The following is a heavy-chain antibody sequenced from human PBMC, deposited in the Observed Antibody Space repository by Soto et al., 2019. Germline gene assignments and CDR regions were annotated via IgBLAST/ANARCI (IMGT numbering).Heavy chain of an antibody. CDR3: ARASVSGRRFDY. CDR2: INPSGGST. D-gene: IGHD6-19*01. V-gene: IGHV1-46*03. CDR1: GYTFSGYY. Sequence: ASVKGSCKASGYTFSGYYMHWVRQAPGQGLEWTGIINPSGGSTTYAQKFQGRVTMTRDTSTSTVYMELSSLTSEDTAVYYCARASVSGRRFDYWGEGTLVTVSS. J-gene: IGHJ4*02.